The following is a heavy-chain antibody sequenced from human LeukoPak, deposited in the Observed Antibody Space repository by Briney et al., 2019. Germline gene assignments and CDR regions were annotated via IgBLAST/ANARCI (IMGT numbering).Heavy chain of an antibody. CDR2: ISHDGSNT. J-gene: IGHJ4*02. D-gene: IGHD5-12*01. Sequence: GGSLRLPCAASGFTFSRSAVHWVRQAPGKGLEWVAVISHDGSNTDYTDSVKGRFTISRDNSKNTLYLQMNSLRAEDTAVYYCAKEMKPWMHFDYWGQGTLVTVSS. CDR3: AKEMKPWMHFDY. CDR1: GFTFSRSA. V-gene: IGHV3-30*18.